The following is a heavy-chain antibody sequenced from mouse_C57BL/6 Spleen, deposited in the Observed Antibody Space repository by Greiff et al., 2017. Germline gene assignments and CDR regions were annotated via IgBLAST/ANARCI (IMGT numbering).Heavy chain of an antibody. Sequence: EVQLQQSGAELVKPGASVKLSCTASGFNIKDYYMPWVKQRTEQGLEWIGRIDPEDGETKYAPKVHGKATITADPSTNTDYLQLSSLTAEDTAVYYCARETVVATRAKDGWGQGTSVTVAS. J-gene: IGHJ4*01. D-gene: IGHD1-1*01. CDR2: IDPEDGET. CDR3: ARETVVATRAKDG. CDR1: GFNIKDYY. V-gene: IGHV14-2*01.